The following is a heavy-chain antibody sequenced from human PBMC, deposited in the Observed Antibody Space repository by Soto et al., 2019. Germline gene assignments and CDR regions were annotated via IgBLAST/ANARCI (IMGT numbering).Heavy chain of an antibody. D-gene: IGHD3-10*01. V-gene: IGHV3-30-3*01. CDR2: ISYDGSNK. Sequence: QVQLVESGGGVVQPGRSLRLSCAASGFTFSSYAMHWVRQAPGKGLEWVAVISYDGSNKYYADSVKGRFTISRDNSKNTLYLQMNSLRAEDTAVYYCARDAINYYRRGIPDYWGQGTLVTVSS. CDR1: GFTFSSYA. CDR3: ARDAINYYRRGIPDY. J-gene: IGHJ4*02.